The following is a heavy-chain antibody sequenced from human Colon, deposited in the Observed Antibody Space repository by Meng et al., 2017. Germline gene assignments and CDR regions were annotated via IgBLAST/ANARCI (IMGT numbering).Heavy chain of an antibody. CDR2: TYYRSEWQN. CDR3: TTWYGEY. V-gene: IGHV6-1*01. Sequence: QVQLRRSGPGLVKPSQTLSLTCAISGDSVSSNRALWHWVRQSPSRGLEWLGQTYYRSEWQNHYGVSVKSRITINADTSRNHFSLHLNSVTPEDTAVYYCTTWYGEYWGQGTLVTVSS. J-gene: IGHJ4*02. D-gene: IGHD3-10*01. CDR1: GDSVSSNRAL.